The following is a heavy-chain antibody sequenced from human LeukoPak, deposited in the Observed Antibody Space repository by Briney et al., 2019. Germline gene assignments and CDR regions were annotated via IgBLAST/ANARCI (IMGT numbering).Heavy chain of an antibody. V-gene: IGHV3-48*02. CDR2: ISSSSGTI. CDR3: ARSVNFRDASDT. Sequence: GRSLRLSCAASGFTFSIYSMNWVRQAPGKEREWVSYISSSSGTIYYADSVKGRFTISRDNAKNSLYLQVNRFRDGDTAVYYCARSVNFRDASDTWGQGTMVTVSS. J-gene: IGHJ3*02. D-gene: IGHD5-24*01. CDR1: GFTFSIYS.